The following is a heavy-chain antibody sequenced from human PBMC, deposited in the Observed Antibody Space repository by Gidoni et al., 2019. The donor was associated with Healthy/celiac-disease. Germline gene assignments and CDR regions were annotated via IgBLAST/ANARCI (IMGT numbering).Heavy chain of an antibody. J-gene: IGHJ4*02. Sequence: QVQLQESGPGLVKPSQTLSLTCTVSGGSLRSVSYYWSLFRQPAGKGLEWIGRIYTSGSTNYNPSLKSRVTISVDTSKNQFSLKLSSVTAADTAVYYCARERYSSGYPFDYWGQGTLVTVSS. D-gene: IGHD3-22*01. V-gene: IGHV4-61*02. CDR2: IYTSGST. CDR1: GGSLRSVSYY. CDR3: ARERYSSGYPFDY.